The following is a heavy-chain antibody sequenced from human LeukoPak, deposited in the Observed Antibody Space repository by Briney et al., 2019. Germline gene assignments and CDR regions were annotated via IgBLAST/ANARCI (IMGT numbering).Heavy chain of an antibody. CDR1: GFIFNSYA. CDR3: ARISLRAFDV. V-gene: IGHV3-23*01. CDR2: ISDIGLST. Sequence: GGSLRLSCAASGFIFNSYAMSWVRQAPGKGLEWVSTISDIGLSTYYADSVKGRLTISRDSSKNTLSLLLSSLRADDTAIYYCARISLRAFDVWGQGTTVTVSS. D-gene: IGHD2/OR15-2a*01. J-gene: IGHJ3*01.